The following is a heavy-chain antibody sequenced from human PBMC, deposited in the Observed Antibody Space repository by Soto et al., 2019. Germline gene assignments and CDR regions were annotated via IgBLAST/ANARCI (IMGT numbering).Heavy chain of an antibody. Sequence: GGSLRLSCAASGFTFSSYAMHWVRQAPGKGLEWVAVISYDGSNKYYADSVKGRFTISRDNSKNTLYLQMNSLRAEDTAVYYCARDRAVRGVIVAGYYYYYGMDVWGQGTTVTVSS. J-gene: IGHJ6*02. CDR3: ARDRAVRGVIVAGYYYYYGMDV. V-gene: IGHV3-30-3*01. CDR1: GFTFSSYA. D-gene: IGHD3-10*01. CDR2: ISYDGSNK.